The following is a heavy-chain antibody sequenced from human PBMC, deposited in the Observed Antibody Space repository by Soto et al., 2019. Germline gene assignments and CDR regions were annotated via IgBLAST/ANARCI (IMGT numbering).Heavy chain of an antibody. CDR3: ARAQGKPGPYYFDY. CDR2: IGSGGKTI. J-gene: IGHJ4*02. V-gene: IGHV3-48*03. Sequence: EVQLVESGGGLVQPGGSLRISCAASGFTFSDYEMNWFRQAPGKGLEWISYIGSGGKTIYYADSVKGRFTISRDNAKNSLYLQMNSLRAEDTAVYYCARAQGKPGPYYFDYWGQGTLVTVSS. CDR1: GFTFSDYE. D-gene: IGHD3-10*01.